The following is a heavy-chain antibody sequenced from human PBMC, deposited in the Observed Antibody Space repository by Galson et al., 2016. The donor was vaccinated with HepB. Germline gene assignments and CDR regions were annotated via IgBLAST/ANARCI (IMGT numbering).Heavy chain of an antibody. CDR2: ISYGGNNK. CDR3: AKDDSCYYGSGSYSSLKYYYFYGVDV. Sequence: SLRLSCAASGFTFSTCGMHWVRQAPGKGLEWVAVISYGGNNKYYADSVKGRFTISRANSRNTLYLQMNSLRAEDTALYYCAKDDSCYYGSGSYSSLKYYYFYGVDVWGQGTAVTVSS. D-gene: IGHD3-10*01. CDR1: GFTFSTCG. V-gene: IGHV3-30*18. J-gene: IGHJ6*02.